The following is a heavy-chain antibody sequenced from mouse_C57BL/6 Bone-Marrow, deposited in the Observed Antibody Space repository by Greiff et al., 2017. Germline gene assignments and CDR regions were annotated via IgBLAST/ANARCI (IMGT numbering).Heavy chain of an antibody. J-gene: IGHJ1*03. CDR2: INPSSGYT. CDR3: SYYYGSSYWYFDV. V-gene: IGHV1-7*01. CDR1: GYTFTSYW. Sequence: ESGAELAKPGASVKLSCKASGYTFTSYWMHWVKQRPGQGLEWIGYINPSSGYTKYNQKFKDKATLTADKSSSTAYMQLSSLTYEDSAVYDCSYYYGSSYWYFDVWGTGTTVTVSS. D-gene: IGHD1-1*01.